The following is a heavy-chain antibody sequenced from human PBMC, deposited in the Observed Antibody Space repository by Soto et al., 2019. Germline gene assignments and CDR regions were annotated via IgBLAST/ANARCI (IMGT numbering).Heavy chain of an antibody. J-gene: IGHJ4*02. CDR3: AKPVKSGSGCQLFGY. CDR1: GFTFSSYS. V-gene: IGHV3-23*01. Sequence: PGGSLRLSCAASGFTFSSYSMSWVRQAPGKGLEWVSGFRSGGDDDTTYYADSVRGRFTISRDNSKNTLFLQMNSLRAEDTAIYHSAKPVKSGSGCQLFGYWGQGTLVTVSS. D-gene: IGHD3-10*01. CDR2: FRSGGDDDTT.